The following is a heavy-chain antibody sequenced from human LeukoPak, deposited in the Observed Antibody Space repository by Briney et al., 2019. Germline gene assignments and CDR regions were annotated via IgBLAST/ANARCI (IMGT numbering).Heavy chain of an antibody. CDR2: ISGSGGST. Sequence: GGSLRLSCAASGFAFDDYAMHWVRQAPGKGLEWVSGISGSGGSTYYADSVKGRFTISRDNSKNTLYLQMNSLRAEDTAVYYCAKDINYGDYLYWGQGTLVTVSS. CDR3: AKDINYGDYLY. CDR1: GFAFDDYA. V-gene: IGHV3-23*01. J-gene: IGHJ4*02. D-gene: IGHD4-17*01.